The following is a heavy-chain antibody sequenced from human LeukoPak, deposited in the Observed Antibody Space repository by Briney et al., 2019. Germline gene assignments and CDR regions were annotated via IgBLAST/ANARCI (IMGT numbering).Heavy chain of an antibody. Sequence: SETLSLTRTVSGGSISSYYWSWIRQPPGKGLGWIGYIYYSGSTNYNPSLKSRVTISVDTSKNQFSLKLSSVTAADTAVYYCARDSDYDFWSGPPHYYYYMDVWGKGTTVTVSS. CDR2: IYYSGST. D-gene: IGHD3-3*01. CDR1: GGSISSYY. V-gene: IGHV4-59*01. J-gene: IGHJ6*03. CDR3: ARDSDYDFWSGPPHYYYYMDV.